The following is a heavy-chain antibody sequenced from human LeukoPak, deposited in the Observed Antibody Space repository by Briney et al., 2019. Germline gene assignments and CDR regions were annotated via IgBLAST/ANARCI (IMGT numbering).Heavy chain of an antibody. CDR2: INANSVST. J-gene: IGHJ5*02. D-gene: IGHD6-19*01. Sequence: PGGSLRLSCAASGFAFSVYVMSSLREPPGKGLEWVSTINANSVSTSYAASVRGRFTISRDDAKDTVYLQLNRLSTDDTATYYCAKPISGGLAVTADWFRPWGQGTLVVVSS. CDR1: GFAFSVYV. V-gene: IGHV3-23*01. CDR3: AKPISGGLAVTADWFRP.